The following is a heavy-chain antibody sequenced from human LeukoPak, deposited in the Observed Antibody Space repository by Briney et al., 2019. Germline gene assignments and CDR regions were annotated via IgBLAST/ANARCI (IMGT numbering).Heavy chain of an antibody. CDR2: ISGGTT. Sequence: GGSLRLSCTASGFTFGDYLMSWFRQAPGKGLEWIGFISGGTTEYAASVKGRFTISRDNSTSIAYLQVNSLTTEDTAVYYCSRGSGWLSVYWGQGTLVTVSS. CDR1: GFTFGDYL. CDR3: SRGSGWLSVY. D-gene: IGHD6-19*01. V-gene: IGHV3-49*03. J-gene: IGHJ4*02.